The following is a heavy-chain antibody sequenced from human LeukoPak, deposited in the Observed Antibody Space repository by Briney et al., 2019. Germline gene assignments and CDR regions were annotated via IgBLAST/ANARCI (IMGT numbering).Heavy chain of an antibody. V-gene: IGHV3-9*01. CDR1: GFTFGDYA. Sequence: GRSLRLSCAASGFTFGDYAMHWVRQAPGKGLEWVSGSSWNSGSIVYADSVKGRFTISRDNAKNSLYLQMNSLRAEDTALYYCAKDMRGYCSGGSCYPPLLYYGMDVWGQGTTVTVSS. J-gene: IGHJ6*02. D-gene: IGHD2-15*01. CDR2: SSWNSGSI. CDR3: AKDMRGYCSGGSCYPPLLYYGMDV.